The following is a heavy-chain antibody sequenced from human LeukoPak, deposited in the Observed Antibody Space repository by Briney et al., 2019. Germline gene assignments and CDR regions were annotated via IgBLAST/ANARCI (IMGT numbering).Heavy chain of an antibody. D-gene: IGHD2/OR15-2a*01. CDR1: GGSISSDDYY. CDR3: ARVNYFDSTGASYYLDY. Sequence: SSQTLSLTCTVAGGSISSDDYYWSWIRQPPGKGLEWIGYIYHSGNAYYNPSLKGRLMILLDTSKNQFSLRLSSVTAADTAMYYCARVNYFDSTGASYYLDYWCQGALVTVSS. CDR2: IYHSGNA. J-gene: IGHJ4*02. V-gene: IGHV4-30-4*01.